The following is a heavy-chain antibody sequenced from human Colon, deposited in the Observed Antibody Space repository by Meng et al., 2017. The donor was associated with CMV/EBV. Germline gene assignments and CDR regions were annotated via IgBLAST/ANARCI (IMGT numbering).Heavy chain of an antibody. D-gene: IGHD3-16*01. J-gene: IGHJ6*02. CDR3: ARGCGLTSCNPSYYALDV. CDR2: IYSGGSN. CDR1: NGSFGSFC. Sequence: SETLSLTCTVSNGSFGSFCWAWVRQPPGKGLEWIGYIYSGGSNNYNPSPESRITMSVDTSKTQFSLNLDSLTAADTAVYFCARGCGLTSCNPSYYALDVWGRGIMVTVSS. V-gene: IGHV4-59*01.